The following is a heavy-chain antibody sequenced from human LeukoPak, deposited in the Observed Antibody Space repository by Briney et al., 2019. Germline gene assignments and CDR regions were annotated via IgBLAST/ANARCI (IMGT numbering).Heavy chain of an antibody. CDR3: ARDLGDYGGLFDP. CDR1: GGSFSSSSYY. Sequence: SETLSLTCTVSGGSFSSSSYYWGWIRQPPGKGLGWIGSMYYSGSTYYNASLRSRLTISVDTSKNQFSLKLSSVTAADTAVYYCARDLGDYGGLFDPWGQGTLVTVSS. D-gene: IGHD4-23*01. CDR2: MYYSGST. J-gene: IGHJ5*02. V-gene: IGHV4-39*02.